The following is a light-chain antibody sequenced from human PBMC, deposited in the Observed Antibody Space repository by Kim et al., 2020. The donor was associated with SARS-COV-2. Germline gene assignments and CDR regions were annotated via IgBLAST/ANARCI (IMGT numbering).Light chain of an antibody. CDR1: QSVSSNY. CDR2: GAS. J-gene: IGKJ1*01. Sequence: LVPGERAPLSCRASQSVSSNYLAWYQQNPGQAPRLLIYGASSRATGIPDRFSGSGSGTDFTLTISRLEPEDSAVYYCQQYGTSRTFGQGTKVDIK. V-gene: IGKV3-20*01. CDR3: QQYGTSRT.